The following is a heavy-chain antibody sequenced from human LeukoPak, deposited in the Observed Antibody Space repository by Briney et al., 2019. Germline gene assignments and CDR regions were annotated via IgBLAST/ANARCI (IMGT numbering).Heavy chain of an antibody. Sequence: GGSLRLSCAASGFTFSSYAMHWVRQAPGKGLEWVAVISYDGSNKYYADSVKGRFTISRDDSKNTLYLQMNSLRAEDTAVYYCARGVGYYDSSGTIDYWGQGTLVTVSS. V-gene: IGHV3-30*04. D-gene: IGHD3-22*01. CDR3: ARGVGYYDSSGTIDY. CDR1: GFTFSSYA. J-gene: IGHJ4*02. CDR2: ISYDGSNK.